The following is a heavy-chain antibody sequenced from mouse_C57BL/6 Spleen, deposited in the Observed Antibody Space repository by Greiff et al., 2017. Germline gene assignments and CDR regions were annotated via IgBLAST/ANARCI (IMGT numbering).Heavy chain of an antibody. Sequence: EVQLQQSGPELVKPGASVTMSCSASGFTFTDYNMHWVKQSHGKSLEWIGYINPNNGGTSYNPQFKGKATLTVNKSSSTAYLELHSLTSEDSAVYYCARGPATDAMDYWGQGTSVTVSS. CDR3: ARGPATDAMDY. J-gene: IGHJ4*01. CDR1: GFTFTDYN. V-gene: IGHV1-22*01. CDR2: INPNNGGT. D-gene: IGHD1-1*01.